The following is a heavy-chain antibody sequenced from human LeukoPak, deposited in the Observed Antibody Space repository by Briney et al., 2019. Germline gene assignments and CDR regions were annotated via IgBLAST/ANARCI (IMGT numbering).Heavy chain of an antibody. J-gene: IGHJ6*02. Sequence: ASVKVSCKASGGTFSGYAISWVRQAPGQGLEWMGRINPNSGGTNYAQKFQGGVTMTRDTSISTAYMELSRLRSDDTAVYYCTRGDYYYGMDVWGQGTTVTVSS. CDR3: TRGDYYYGMDV. V-gene: IGHV1-2*06. CDR2: INPNSGGT. CDR1: GGTFSGYA.